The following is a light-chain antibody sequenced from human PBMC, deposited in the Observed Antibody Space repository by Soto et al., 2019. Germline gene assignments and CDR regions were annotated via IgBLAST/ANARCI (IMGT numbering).Light chain of an antibody. Sequence: DIQLTQSPSTLSASVGDRVTITCRASQRIDRYLAWYQQKPGKAPKLLVYDASTLEGGVPSRFSGSGSATEFILITSSLQPDDFATYYCQQYKDDAWTFGQGTRVEIK. CDR2: DAS. CDR1: QRIDRY. V-gene: IGKV1-5*01. J-gene: IGKJ1*01. CDR3: QQYKDDAWT.